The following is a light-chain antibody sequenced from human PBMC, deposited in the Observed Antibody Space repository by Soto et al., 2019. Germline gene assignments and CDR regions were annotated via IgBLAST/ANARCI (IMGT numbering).Light chain of an antibody. CDR3: QQFSSYPLT. V-gene: IGKV3-20*01. CDR1: QTVRNNY. CDR2: DAS. J-gene: IGKJ4*01. Sequence: EFVLTQSPGTLSLSPGERATLSCRASQTVRNNYLAWYQQKPGQAPRLLIYDASSRATGIPDRFSGGGSGTDFPLTISSLEPDDFAVYYCQQFSSYPLTFGGGTKVDIK.